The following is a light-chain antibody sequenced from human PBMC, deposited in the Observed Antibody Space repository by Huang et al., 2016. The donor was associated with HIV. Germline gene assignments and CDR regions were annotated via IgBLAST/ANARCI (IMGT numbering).Light chain of an antibody. CDR2: MGS. CDR1: QSLLHSNGYNY. CDR3: MEALQTPLT. V-gene: IGKV2-28*01. Sequence: DIVMTQSPLSLAVTPGESASISCRSSQSLLHSNGYNYLDWYLQKPGQSPQLLIYMGSNRGSGVPDRFSGSGTGTDFTLKISRVEAEDVGVYYCMEALQTPLTFGPGTKVDIK. J-gene: IGKJ3*01.